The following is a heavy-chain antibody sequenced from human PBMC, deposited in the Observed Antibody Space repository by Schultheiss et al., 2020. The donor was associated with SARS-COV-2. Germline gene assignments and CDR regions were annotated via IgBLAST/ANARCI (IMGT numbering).Heavy chain of an antibody. CDR1: GFTFSGSA. D-gene: IGHD3-3*01. V-gene: IGHV3-73*01. J-gene: IGHJ6*03. CDR2: IRSKANSYAT. CDR3: TGTFGVVIRDYYMDV. Sequence: GGSLRLSCAASGFTFSGSAMHWVRQASGKGLEWVGRIRSKANSYATAYAASVKGRFTISRDDSKNTAYLQMNSLKTEDTAVYYCTGTFGVVIRDYYMDVWGKGTTVTVSS.